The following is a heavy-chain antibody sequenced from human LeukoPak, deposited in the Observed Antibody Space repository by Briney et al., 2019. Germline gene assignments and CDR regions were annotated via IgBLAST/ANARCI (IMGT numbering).Heavy chain of an antibody. CDR3: ASSGSSGWYTYMDV. Sequence: GASVKVSCKASGYTFTGYYMHWVRQAPGQGLEWMGWINPNSGGTNYAQKFQGRVTMTRDTSISTAYMELSSLRSEDTAVYYCASSGSSGWYTYMDVWGKGTTVTISS. V-gene: IGHV1-2*02. J-gene: IGHJ6*03. D-gene: IGHD6-19*01. CDR1: GYTFTGYY. CDR2: INPNSGGT.